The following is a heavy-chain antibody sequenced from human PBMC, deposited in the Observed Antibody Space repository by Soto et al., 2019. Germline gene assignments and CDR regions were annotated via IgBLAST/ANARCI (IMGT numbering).Heavy chain of an antibody. Sequence: QVQLVQSGAEVKKPGASVKVSCKASGYTFTSYGISWVRQAPGQGLEWMGWISAYNGNTNYAQKLQGRVTMTTDSSXSXXYMELRSLRSDDTAVYYCARVGGNIAVATGLHFDYWGQGTLVTVSS. V-gene: IGHV1-18*01. CDR2: ISAYNGNT. J-gene: IGHJ4*02. CDR1: GYTFTSYG. CDR3: ARVGGNIAVATGLHFDY. D-gene: IGHD6-19*01.